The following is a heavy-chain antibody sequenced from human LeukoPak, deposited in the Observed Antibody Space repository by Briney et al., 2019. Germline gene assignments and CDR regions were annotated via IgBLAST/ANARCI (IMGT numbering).Heavy chain of an antibody. V-gene: IGHV4-39*01. CDR3: ARRVTAIDGMDV. CDR1: GGSISSSSYY. J-gene: IGHJ6*02. CDR2: IYYSGST. D-gene: IGHD5-18*01. Sequence: SETLSLTCSVSGGSISSSSYYWGWIRQPPGKGLEWIGSIYYSGSTYYNPSLKSRVTISVDTSKNQFSLKLSSVTAADTAVHYCARRVTAIDGMDVWGQGTTVTVSS.